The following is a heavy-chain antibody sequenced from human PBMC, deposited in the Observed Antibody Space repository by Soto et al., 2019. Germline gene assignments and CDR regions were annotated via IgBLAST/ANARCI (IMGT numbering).Heavy chain of an antibody. Sequence: EVQLVESGGGLVQPGGSLRLSCAASGFTVSSNYMSWVRQAPGKGLEWVSVIYSGGSTYYADSVKGRFTISRDNSKNTLYLQMNSLRAEDTAVYYCARDDYYDSSGYPEMRQNNDYRGQGTLVTVSS. D-gene: IGHD3-22*01. CDR3: ARDDYYDSSGYPEMRQNNDY. CDR1: GFTVSSNY. J-gene: IGHJ4*02. V-gene: IGHV3-66*01. CDR2: IYSGGST.